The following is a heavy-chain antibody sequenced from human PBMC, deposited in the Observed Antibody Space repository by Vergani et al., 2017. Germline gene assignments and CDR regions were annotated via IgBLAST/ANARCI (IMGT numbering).Heavy chain of an antibody. D-gene: IGHD6-13*01. V-gene: IGHV4-61*02. CDR2: IYTSGST. Sequence: QVQLQESGPGLVKPSQTLSLTCTVSGGSISSGSYYWSWIRQPAGKGLEWIGRIYTSGSTNYNPSLKSRVTISVDTSKNQFSLKLRSVTAADTAVYYCAREGIAAAGTFYFDYWGQGTLVTVSS. CDR1: GGSISSGSYY. CDR3: AREGIAAAGTFYFDY. J-gene: IGHJ4*02.